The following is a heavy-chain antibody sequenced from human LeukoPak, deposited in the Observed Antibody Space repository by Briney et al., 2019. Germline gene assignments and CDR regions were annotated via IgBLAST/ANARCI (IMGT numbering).Heavy chain of an antibody. CDR3: AKDKGWPLGAFDI. J-gene: IGHJ3*02. CDR1: GFTFSSYG. D-gene: IGHD2-15*01. Sequence: GGSLRLSCAASGFTFSSYGMHWVRQAPGKGLEWVAVISYDGSNKYYADSVKGRFTISRDNSKNTLYLQMNSLRAEDTAVYYCAKDKGWPLGAFDIWGQGTMVTVSS. V-gene: IGHV3-30*18. CDR2: ISYDGSNK.